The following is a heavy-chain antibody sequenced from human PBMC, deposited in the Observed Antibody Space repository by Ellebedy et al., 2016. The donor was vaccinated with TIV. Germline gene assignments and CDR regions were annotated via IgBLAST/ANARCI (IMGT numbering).Heavy chain of an antibody. CDR2: ISAYNGNT. V-gene: IGHV1-8*02. CDR3: ASLAILSNFDY. Sequence: ASVKVSXXASGYTFTSYGISWVRQAPGQGLEWMGWISAYNGNTGYAQKFQGRVTMTRNTSISTAYMELSSLRSEDTAVYYCASLAILSNFDYWGQGTLVTVSS. D-gene: IGHD3-3*01. J-gene: IGHJ4*02. CDR1: GYTFTSYG.